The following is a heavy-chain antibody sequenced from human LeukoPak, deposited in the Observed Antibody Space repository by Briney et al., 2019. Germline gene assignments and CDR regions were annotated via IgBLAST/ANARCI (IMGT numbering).Heavy chain of an antibody. J-gene: IGHJ4*02. D-gene: IGHD2-2*02. Sequence: GGSLRLSCAASGFTFSSYGMHWVRQAPGKGLEWVAFIQYDVSSEYYADSVKGRFTVSRDNSKNTLYLQMNSLRAEDTAVYYCAKPLVVVPAAIRPDFGYWGQGTLVTVSS. V-gene: IGHV3-30*02. CDR3: AKPLVVVPAAIRPDFGY. CDR2: IQYDVSSE. CDR1: GFTFSSYG.